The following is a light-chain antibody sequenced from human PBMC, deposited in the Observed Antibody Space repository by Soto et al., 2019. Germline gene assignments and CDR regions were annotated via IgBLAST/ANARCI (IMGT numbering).Light chain of an antibody. CDR3: AAWDGSLNHIL. CDR2: NDN. Sequence: QTVVTQPPSASGTPGQGVAISCSGSISSMGSNTVNWYQHLPGTAPKLLIYNDNQRPSGVPDRFFGSKSGTSASLAITGLQAEDEADYYCAAWDGSLNHILFGGGTKVTVL. J-gene: IGLJ2*01. V-gene: IGLV1-44*01. CDR1: ISSMGSNT.